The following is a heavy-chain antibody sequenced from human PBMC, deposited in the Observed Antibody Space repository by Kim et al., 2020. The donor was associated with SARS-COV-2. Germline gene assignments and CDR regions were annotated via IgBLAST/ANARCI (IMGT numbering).Heavy chain of an antibody. D-gene: IGHD2-2*01. V-gene: IGHV3-21*01. Sequence: GGSLRLSCAASGFTFSSYSMNWVRQAPGKGLEWVSSISSSSSYIYYADSVKGRFTISRDNAKNSLYLQMNSLRAEDTAVYYCARDRFDGYCSSTSCHHWGQGTLVTVSS. CDR1: GFTFSSYS. CDR3: ARDRFDGYCSSTSCHH. J-gene: IGHJ5*02. CDR2: ISSSSSYI.